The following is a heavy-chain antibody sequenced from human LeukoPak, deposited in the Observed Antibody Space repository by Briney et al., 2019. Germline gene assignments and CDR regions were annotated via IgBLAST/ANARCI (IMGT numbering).Heavy chain of an antibody. V-gene: IGHV4-4*07. CDR3: ARGGAQGVPAVLNWFDP. CDR1: GGSINGYY. CDR2: IYTNGNT. Sequence: SETLSLTCTVSGGSINGYYWSWIRQPAGKGLEWIGRIYTNGNTNYNPSLKSRVSISIDMSKNHFSLKLSSVTAADTAVYYCARGGAQGVPAVLNWFDPWGQGTLVTVSS. D-gene: IGHD2-2*01. J-gene: IGHJ5*02.